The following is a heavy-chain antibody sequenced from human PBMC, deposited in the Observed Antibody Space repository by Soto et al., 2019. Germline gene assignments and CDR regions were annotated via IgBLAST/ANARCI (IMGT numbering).Heavy chain of an antibody. Sequence: QVQLVESGGGLVKPGGSLRLSCAASGFTFSDYYMSWIRQAPGKGLEWVSYISSSSSYTNYADSVKGRFTISRDNSKNSLYLQMNSLRAEDTAVYYCARVWDYGDYGDFDYWGQGTLVTVSS. V-gene: IGHV3-11*05. CDR3: ARVWDYGDYGDFDY. J-gene: IGHJ4*02. CDR2: ISSSSSYT. D-gene: IGHD4-17*01. CDR1: GFTFSDYY.